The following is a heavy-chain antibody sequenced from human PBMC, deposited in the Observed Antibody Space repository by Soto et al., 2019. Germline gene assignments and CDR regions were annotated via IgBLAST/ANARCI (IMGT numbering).Heavy chain of an antibody. J-gene: IGHJ4*02. D-gene: IGHD3-10*01. Sequence: SVKVSCKASGGTFSSYTISWVRQAPGQGLEWMGRIIPILGIANYAQKFQGRVTITADKSTSTAYMELSSLRSEDTAVYYCARNPLDGGGQGGYWGQGTLVTVSS. CDR1: GGTFSSYT. V-gene: IGHV1-69*02. CDR3: ARNPLDGGGQGGY. CDR2: IIPILGIA.